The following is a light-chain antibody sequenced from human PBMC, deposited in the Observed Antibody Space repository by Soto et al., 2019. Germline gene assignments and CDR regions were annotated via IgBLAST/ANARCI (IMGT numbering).Light chain of an antibody. J-gene: IGLJ1*01. CDR1: SSDVGKYNY. V-gene: IGLV2-23*01. CDR3: SSFANSSTLLFV. CDR2: EVS. Sequence: QSALTQPASVSGSPGQSITISCTGTSSDVGKYNYVSWYQQHPGKAPKLVIYEVSYRPSGVSNRFSGSKSGNTASLTISGLQAYDEADYYCSSFANSSTLLFVFGTGTKLTVL.